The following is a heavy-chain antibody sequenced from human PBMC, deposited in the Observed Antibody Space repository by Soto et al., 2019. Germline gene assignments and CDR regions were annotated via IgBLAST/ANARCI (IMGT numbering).Heavy chain of an antibody. V-gene: IGHV4-59*01. CDR2: IYYSGST. J-gene: IGHJ4*02. Sequence: SETLSLTCTVSGGSISNFYWSWIRQPPGKGLEWIGYIYYSGSTNYNPSLKSRVTISVDTSKNQFSLKLSSVTAADTAVYYCARAGAATLSDYWGQGTLVTVSS. CDR3: ARAGAATLSDY. D-gene: IGHD2-15*01. CDR1: GGSISNFY.